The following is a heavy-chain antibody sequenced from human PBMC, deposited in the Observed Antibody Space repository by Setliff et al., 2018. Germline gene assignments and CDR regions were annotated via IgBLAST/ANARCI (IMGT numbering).Heavy chain of an antibody. D-gene: IGHD1-26*01. V-gene: IGHV1-69*05. CDR2: IIPSFGTA. CDR3: ARDGGGSYSNFDY. CDR1: GGTFYTDS. J-gene: IGHJ4*02. Sequence: GASVKVSCKASGGTFYTDSLNWVRQAPGQGLEWLGGIIPSFGTANYAQKFQGRVTITTDESTSTVYMELSSLRSEDTAVYYCARDGGGSYSNFDYWGQGTLVTVSS.